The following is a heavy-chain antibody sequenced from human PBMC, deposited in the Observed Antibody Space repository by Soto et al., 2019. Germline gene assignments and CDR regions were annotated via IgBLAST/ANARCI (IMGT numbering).Heavy chain of an antibody. V-gene: IGHV4-59*01. J-gene: IGHJ6*03. CDR1: GGSISPYY. Sequence: QVQLQESGPGLVKPSETLSLTCTVSGGSISPYYWSWIRQPPGKGLEWIGYVYYSGNTNHNPSLESRVTISVYTSRNRCSLNLTSATAADTAVYYCARKGAAASYAHYYMDVWGRGTAVTVSS. CDR2: VYYSGNT. D-gene: IGHD6-13*01. CDR3: ARKGAAASYAHYYMDV.